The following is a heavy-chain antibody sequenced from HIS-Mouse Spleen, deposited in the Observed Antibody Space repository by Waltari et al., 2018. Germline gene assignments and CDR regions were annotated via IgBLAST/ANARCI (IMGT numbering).Heavy chain of an antibody. CDR1: VGSISSSSYY. CDR3: AREIPYSSSWYDWYFDL. CDR2: IYYSGST. D-gene: IGHD6-13*01. V-gene: IGHV4-39*07. J-gene: IGHJ2*01. Sequence: QLQLQESGPGLVKPSETLSLTCTVAVGSISSSSYYWGWIRQPPGKGREWMVSIYYSGSTYSNPSLKSRVTISVDTSKNQFSLKLSSVTAADTAVYYCAREIPYSSSWYDWYFDLWGRGTLVTVSS.